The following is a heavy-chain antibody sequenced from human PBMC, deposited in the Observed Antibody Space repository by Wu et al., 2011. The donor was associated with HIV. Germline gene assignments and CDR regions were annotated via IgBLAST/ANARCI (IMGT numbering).Heavy chain of an antibody. CDR2: IDPENGET. CDR3: ATLTGGYLLRLHERGDY. V-gene: IGHV1-69-2*01. Sequence: DVQLVQSGAVVKKPGTTVKISCNVSGYRFTDYYIHWVQQAPGKGPEWMGLIDPENGETKYAEKFQGRLSVTADTSTNTAYMKLNNLTSADTAVYFCATLTGGYLLRLHERGDYWGQGTLVTVSS. D-gene: IGHD2-21*02. J-gene: IGHJ4*02. CDR1: GYRFTDYY.